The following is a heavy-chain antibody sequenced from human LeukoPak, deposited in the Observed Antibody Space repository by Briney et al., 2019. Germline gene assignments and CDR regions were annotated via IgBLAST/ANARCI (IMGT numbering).Heavy chain of an antibody. J-gene: IGHJ4*02. V-gene: IGHV3-23*01. D-gene: IGHD6-19*01. CDR2: ISTTSLNT. CDR3: ARAYTTGWDPGY. CDR1: GFTFSSYA. Sequence: GGSLRLSCAASGFTFSSYAMNWVRQAPGKGLQWVSVISTTSLNTYYADSVKGRFTISRDNSKNTLYLQMNSLGAEDTAVYYCARAYTTGWDPGYWGQGTLVTVSS.